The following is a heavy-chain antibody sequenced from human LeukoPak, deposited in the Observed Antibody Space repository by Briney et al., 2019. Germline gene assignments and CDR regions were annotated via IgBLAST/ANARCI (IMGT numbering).Heavy chain of an antibody. CDR3: AKDASGEWEPGDAFDI. D-gene: IGHD1-26*01. CDR2: ISGSGDST. V-gene: IGHV3-23*01. J-gene: IGHJ3*02. CDR1: GFTFSSYA. Sequence: PGGSLRLSCAASGFTFSSYAMSWVRQAPGKGLEWVSAISGSGDSTYYADSLKGRFTISRDNAKNSLYLQMNSLRAEDTALYYCAKDASGEWEPGDAFDIWGQGTMVTVSS.